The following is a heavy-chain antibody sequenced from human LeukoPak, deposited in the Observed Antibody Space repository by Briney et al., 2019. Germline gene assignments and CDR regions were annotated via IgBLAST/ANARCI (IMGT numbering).Heavy chain of an antibody. D-gene: IGHD5-12*01. CDR2: INPSGGST. V-gene: IGHV1-46*01. J-gene: IGHJ6*03. CDR1: GYTFTSYY. Sequence: GASVKVSCKASGYTFTSYYMHWVRQAPGQGLEWMGIINPSGGSTSYAQKFQGRVTMTRDTSTSTVYMELSRLRSDDTAVYYCARDGPQWLRLNGYYMDVWGKGTTVTISS. CDR3: ARDGPQWLRLNGYYMDV.